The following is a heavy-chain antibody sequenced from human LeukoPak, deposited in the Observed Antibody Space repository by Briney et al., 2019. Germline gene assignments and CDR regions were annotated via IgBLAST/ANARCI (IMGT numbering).Heavy chain of an antibody. D-gene: IGHD3-10*01. Sequence: SETLSLTCTVSGGSVSSGSYYWSWIRQPPGKGLEWIGYIYYSGSTNYNPSLKSRVTISVDTSKNQFSLKLSSVTAADTAVYYCARAPWFGGEFQDWFDPWGQGTLVTVSS. CDR1: GGSVSSGSYY. CDR3: ARAPWFGGEFQDWFDP. J-gene: IGHJ5*02. V-gene: IGHV4-61*01. CDR2: IYYSGST.